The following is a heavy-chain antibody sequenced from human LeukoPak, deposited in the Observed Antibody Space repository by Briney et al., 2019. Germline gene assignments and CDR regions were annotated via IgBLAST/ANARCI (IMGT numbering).Heavy chain of an antibody. CDR2: ISSSISTI. CDR1: GLTFSSYT. Sequence: TGGSLRLSCAPSGLTFSSYTMNWVRQAPGKGLEWVSSISSSISTIYYANSVKGRFTISTDTAKNSLYLQMNSVRADGTGIYYRARDHHRGHYDSQARDTFDIWGQGTMVTVSS. J-gene: IGHJ3*02. V-gene: IGHV3-48*01. CDR3: ARDHHRGHYDSQARDTFDI. D-gene: IGHD3-22*01.